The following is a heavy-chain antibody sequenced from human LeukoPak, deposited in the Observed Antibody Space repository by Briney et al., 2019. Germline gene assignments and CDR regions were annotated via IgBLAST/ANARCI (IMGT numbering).Heavy chain of an antibody. D-gene: IGHD6-13*01. CDR3: ARAHLPGYSSSWYGSVY. V-gene: IGHV1-69*05. CDR1: GGTFTSYA. CDR2: IIPIFGTA. Sequence: SVKVSCKASGGTFTSYAISWVRQAPGQGLEWMGRIIPIFGTANYAQKFQGRVTITTDESTSTAYMELSSLRSEDTAVYYCARAHLPGYSSSWYGSVYWGQGTLVTVSS. J-gene: IGHJ4*02.